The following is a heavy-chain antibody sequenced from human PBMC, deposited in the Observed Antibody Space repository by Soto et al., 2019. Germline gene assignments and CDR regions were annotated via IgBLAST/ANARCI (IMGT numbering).Heavy chain of an antibody. CDR1: GYTFTSYC. V-gene: IGHV1-18*01. CDR2: ISAYNGNT. Sequence: ASVEVSCKASGYTFTSYCISWVLQAPGQGLEWMGWISAYNGNTNYAQKLQGRVTMTTDTSTSTAYMELRSLRSDDTAVYYCARDPAVLERRFPWFDPWGQGTLVTVSS. J-gene: IGHJ5*02. D-gene: IGHD1-1*01. CDR3: ARDPAVLERRFPWFDP.